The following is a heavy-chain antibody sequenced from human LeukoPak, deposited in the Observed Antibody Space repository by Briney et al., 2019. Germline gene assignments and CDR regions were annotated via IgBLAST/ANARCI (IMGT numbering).Heavy chain of an antibody. CDR2: IYHSGST. V-gene: IGHV4-38-2*01. J-gene: IGHJ3*02. D-gene: IGHD3-10*01. CDR3: ARHGGGAVLWFGELLLGAFDI. Sequence: PSETLSVTCAVSGYSISSGYYWGWIRQPPGKGLEWIGSIYHSGSTYYNPSLKSRVTISVDTSKNQFSLKLSSVTAADTAVYYCARHGGGAVLWFGELLLGAFDIWGQGTMVTVSS. CDR1: GYSISSGYY.